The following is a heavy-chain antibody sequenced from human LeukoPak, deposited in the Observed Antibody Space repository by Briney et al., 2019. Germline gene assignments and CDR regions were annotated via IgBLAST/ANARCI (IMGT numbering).Heavy chain of an antibody. V-gene: IGHV3-30*02. Sequence: GGSLRLSCAASGFTFSSYAMQWVRQAPGKGLEWVAFMRFDGTKESYGDSVKGRFTMSRDNSRNTLYLQMNSLRPEDTAVYFCAKDAGWGFGLIDVWGKGTAVIISS. D-gene: IGHD3-10*01. CDR2: MRFDGTKE. CDR3: AKDAGWGFGLIDV. J-gene: IGHJ6*03. CDR1: GFTFSSYA.